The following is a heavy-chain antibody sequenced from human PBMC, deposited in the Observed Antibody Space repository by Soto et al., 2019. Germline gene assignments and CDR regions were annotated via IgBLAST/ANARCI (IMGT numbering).Heavy chain of an antibody. V-gene: IGHV4-39*07. CDR1: GGSISSSSYY. Sequence: PSETLSLTCTVSGGSISSSSYYWGWIRQPPGKGLEWIGSIYTSGSTNYNPSLKSRVTMSVDTSKNQFSLKLSSVTAADTAVYYCARAGGDGYNTVHFDYWGQGTLVTVS. CDR3: ARAGGDGYNTVHFDY. J-gene: IGHJ4*02. CDR2: IYTSGST. D-gene: IGHD3-16*01.